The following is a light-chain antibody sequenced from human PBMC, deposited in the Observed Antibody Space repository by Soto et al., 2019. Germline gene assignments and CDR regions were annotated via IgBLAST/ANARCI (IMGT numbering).Light chain of an antibody. J-gene: IGLJ1*01. CDR3: AAWDDSLNGRV. V-gene: IGLV1-44*01. CDR1: SSNIGSNT. Sequence: QSVLTQPPSASGTPGRRVTISCSGSSSNIGSNTVNWYQQFPGTAPKLLIYDNNQRPSGVPDRFSGSKSGTSASLAISGLQSEDEADYYCAAWDDSLNGRVFGTGTKLTVL. CDR2: DNN.